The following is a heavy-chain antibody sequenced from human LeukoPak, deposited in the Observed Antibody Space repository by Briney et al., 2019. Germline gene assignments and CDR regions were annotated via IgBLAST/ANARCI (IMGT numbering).Heavy chain of an antibody. CDR1: GFTFSSYS. J-gene: IGHJ4*02. CDR3: ARPGIADY. CDR2: IRSSRNYI. V-gene: IGHV3-21*01. Sequence: GGSLRLSCAASGFTFSSYSMNWVRHAPGKGLECVSSIRSSRNYIYYADSVKGRFPISRDNPKNSLYLQMNSLRAEDTAVYSCARPGIADYWGQGTLVTVSS. D-gene: IGHD6-13*01.